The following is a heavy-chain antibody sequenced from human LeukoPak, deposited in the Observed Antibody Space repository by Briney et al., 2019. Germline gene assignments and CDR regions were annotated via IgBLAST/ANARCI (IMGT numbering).Heavy chain of an antibody. J-gene: IGHJ4*02. Sequence: PGGSLRLSCAASGFTFSSYAMSWVRQAPGKGLEWVANIKQDGSENYYVDSVKGRFTISRDNAKNSLYLQMNSLRAEDTAVYYCARWATSVDIVDLFDYWGQGTLVTVSS. V-gene: IGHV3-7*01. CDR3: ARWATSVDIVDLFDY. CDR2: IKQDGSEN. D-gene: IGHD5-12*01. CDR1: GFTFSSYA.